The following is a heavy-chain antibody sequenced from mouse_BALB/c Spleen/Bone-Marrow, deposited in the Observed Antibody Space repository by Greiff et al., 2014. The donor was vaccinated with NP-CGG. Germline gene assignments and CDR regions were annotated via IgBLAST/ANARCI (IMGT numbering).Heavy chain of an antibody. CDR1: GYSITSDYA. J-gene: IGHJ2*01. Sequence: VQLKESGPGLVKPSQSLSLTCTVPGYSITSDYAWNWIRQFPGNKLEWMGYISYSGSTSYNPSLKSRISITRDTSKNQFFLQLNSVTNEDTATYYCARYDYDGVDYWGQGTTLTVSS. CDR3: ARYDYDGVDY. CDR2: ISYSGST. V-gene: IGHV3-2*02. D-gene: IGHD2-4*01.